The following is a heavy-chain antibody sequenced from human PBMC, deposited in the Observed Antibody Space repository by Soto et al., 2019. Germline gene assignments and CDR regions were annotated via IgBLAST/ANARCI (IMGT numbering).Heavy chain of an antibody. J-gene: IGHJ6*02. Sequence: GGSLRLSCAASGLTFSSYEMNWVRQAPGKGLEWVSYISSSGSTIYYADSVKGRFTISRDNAKNSLYLQMNSLRAEDTAVYYCARVADILTGYWVHYYGMYVWGQGTTVTVSS. V-gene: IGHV3-48*03. CDR2: ISSSGSTI. CDR1: GLTFSSYE. D-gene: IGHD3-9*01. CDR3: ARVADILTGYWVHYYGMYV.